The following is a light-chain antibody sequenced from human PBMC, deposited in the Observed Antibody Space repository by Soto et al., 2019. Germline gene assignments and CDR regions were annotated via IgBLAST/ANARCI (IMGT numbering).Light chain of an antibody. Sequence: EIVLTQSPATLSLSPGERATLSCWASQSVSNYFVWYQQKPGQAPRLLIYDASKRATGIPARFSGSGSGTDFTLTISSLEPEDFAVYSWQQRSIWPWTCGQGTKVEIK. CDR2: DAS. V-gene: IGKV3-11*01. J-gene: IGKJ1*01. CDR1: QSVSNY. CDR3: QQRSIWPWT.